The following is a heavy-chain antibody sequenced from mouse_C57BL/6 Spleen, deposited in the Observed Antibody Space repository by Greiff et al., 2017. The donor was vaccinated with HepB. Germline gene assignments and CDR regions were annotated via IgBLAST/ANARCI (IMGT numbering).Heavy chain of an antibody. D-gene: IGHD1-1*01. CDR2: IDPANGNT. V-gene: IGHV14-3*01. Sequence: DVQLQESVAELVRPGASVKLSCTASGFNIKNTYMHWVKQRPEQGLEWIGRIDPANGNTKYAPKFQGKATITADTSSNTAYLQLSSLTSEDTAIYYCALRGPYYYGSSYGAMDYWGQGTSVTVSS. J-gene: IGHJ4*01. CDR3: ALRGPYYYGSSYGAMDY. CDR1: GFNIKNTY.